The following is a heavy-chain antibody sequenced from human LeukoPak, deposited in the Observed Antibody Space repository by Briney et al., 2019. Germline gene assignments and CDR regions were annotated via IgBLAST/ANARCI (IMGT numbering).Heavy chain of an antibody. D-gene: IGHD6-13*01. V-gene: IGHV5-51*03. CDR2: IYPGDSDT. J-gene: IGHJ5*02. CDR3: ARKYSSSQYNWFDP. Sequence: KPGESLKISCRGSRYSFTSYWIGWVRQMPGKGLEWMGIIYPGDSDTRYSPSFQGQVTISADKSISTAYLQWSSLKASDAAMYYCARKYSSSQYNWFDPWGQGTLVTVSS. CDR1: RYSFTSYW.